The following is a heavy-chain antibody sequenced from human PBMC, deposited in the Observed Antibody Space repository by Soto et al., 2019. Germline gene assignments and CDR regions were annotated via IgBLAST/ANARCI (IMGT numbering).Heavy chain of an antibody. J-gene: IGHJ4*02. D-gene: IGHD3-9*01. CDR1: GFTFSSYA. V-gene: IGHV3-23*01. CDR3: AKTPGHPILTGYYEDY. CDR2: ISGSGGST. Sequence: EVQLLESGGGLVQPGGSLRLSCAASGFTFSSYAMSWVRQAPGKGLEWVSAISGSGGSTYYADSVKGRFTISRDNSKNTLYLQMNSLRAEDTAVYYCAKTPGHPILTGYYEDYWGQGTLVTVSS.